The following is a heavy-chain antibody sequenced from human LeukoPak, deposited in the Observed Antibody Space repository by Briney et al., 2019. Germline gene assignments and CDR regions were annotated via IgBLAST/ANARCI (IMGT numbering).Heavy chain of an antibody. V-gene: IGHV4-34*01. CDR2: INHSGST. J-gene: IGHJ4*02. D-gene: IGHD3-9*01. Sequence: SETLSLTCAVYGGSFSGYYWSWIRQPPGKGLEWIGEINHSGSTNYNPSLKSRVTISVDTSKNQFSLKLSSVTAADTAVYYCARAPPYDILTGYYMGFDYWGQGTLVTVSS. CDR3: ARAPPYDILTGYYMGFDY. CDR1: GGSFSGYY.